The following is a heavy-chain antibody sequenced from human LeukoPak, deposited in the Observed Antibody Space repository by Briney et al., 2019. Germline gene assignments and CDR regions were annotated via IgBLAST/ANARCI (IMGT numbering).Heavy chain of an antibody. Sequence: PGGSLRLSCAGAGFTFTTYSMNWVRQAPGEGLEWVSSISSSGSFIYYADSVKGRFTISRDNARNSLFLQMNSLRAEDTAVYYCARDLRYCSSASCSENGAFDIWGQGTMVTVSS. CDR3: ARDLRYCSSASCSENGAFDI. D-gene: IGHD2-2*01. V-gene: IGHV3-21*01. CDR1: GFTFTTYS. J-gene: IGHJ3*02. CDR2: ISSSGSFI.